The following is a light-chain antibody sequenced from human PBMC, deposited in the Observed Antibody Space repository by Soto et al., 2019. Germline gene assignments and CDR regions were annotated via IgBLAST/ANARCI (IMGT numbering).Light chain of an antibody. Sequence: EIVMTQSPGTLSLSPGERATLSCRASQSVSRSDLAWYQQKPGQAPRLLIYGASSRATGIPDRFSGSGSGTDFTLTISRLEPEDSAVYYCHQYGSSRTFGQGTKVDIK. CDR3: HQYGSSRT. CDR2: GAS. CDR1: QSVSRSD. V-gene: IGKV3-20*01. J-gene: IGKJ1*01.